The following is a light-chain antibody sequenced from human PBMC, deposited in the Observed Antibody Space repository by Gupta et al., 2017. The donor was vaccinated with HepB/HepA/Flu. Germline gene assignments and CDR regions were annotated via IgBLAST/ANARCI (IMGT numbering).Light chain of an antibody. CDR3: SSYTSSSTI. J-gene: IGLJ2*01. V-gene: IGLV2-14*03. CDR2: DVS. CDR1: SSDVGGYNY. Sequence: QSALTQPASVSGSPGQSIPISCTGTSSDVGGYNYVSWYQQHPGKAPKLMIYDVSNRPSGVSNRFSGSKSGNTASLTISGLQAEDEADYYCSSYTSSSTIFGGGTKLTV.